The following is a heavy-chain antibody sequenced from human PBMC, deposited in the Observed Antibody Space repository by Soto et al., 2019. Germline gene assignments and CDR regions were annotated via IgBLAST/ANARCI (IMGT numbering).Heavy chain of an antibody. CDR1: GGSISSSSYY. CDR2: IYYSGST. D-gene: IGHD2-2*01. J-gene: IGHJ6*02. CDR3: ARHLIVVPLRRYYYYGMDV. V-gene: IGHV4-39*01. Sequence: PSETLSLTCTVSGGSISSSSYYWGWIRQPPGKGLEWIGSIYYSGSTYYNPSLKSRVTISVDTSKNQFSLKLSSVTAADTAVYYCARHLIVVPLRRYYYYGMDVWGQGTTVTVSS.